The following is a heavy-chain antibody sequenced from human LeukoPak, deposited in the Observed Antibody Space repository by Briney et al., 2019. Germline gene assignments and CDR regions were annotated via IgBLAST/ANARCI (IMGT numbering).Heavy chain of an antibody. CDR3: ARGGTTVAGTFWFDP. J-gene: IGHJ5*02. D-gene: IGHD6-19*01. Sequence: SETLSLTCAVSGGSISSTNWRTWVRQPPGEGLEWIGEVYHTGSSNYNPSLKSRVTISVDKSKSQFSLNLSSVTAADTAVYYCARGGTTVAGTFWFDPWGQGTLVTVSS. CDR1: GGSISSTNW. CDR2: VYHTGSS. V-gene: IGHV4-4*02.